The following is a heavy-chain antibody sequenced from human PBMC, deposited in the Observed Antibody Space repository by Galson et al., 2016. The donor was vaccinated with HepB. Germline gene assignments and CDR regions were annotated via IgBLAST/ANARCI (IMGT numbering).Heavy chain of an antibody. V-gene: IGHV3-7*01. Sequence: SLRLSCAASGFVFSAYWLSWVRQSPGKGLEWVASINQDGNGRYYVDSAKGRFIISRDNARTSLSLQMHSLRVDDTSIYYCVSGCTSGIWGPGTMVSVSS. CDR3: VSGCTSGI. CDR1: GFVFSAYW. CDR2: INQDGNGR. D-gene: IGHD2-2*01. J-gene: IGHJ3*02.